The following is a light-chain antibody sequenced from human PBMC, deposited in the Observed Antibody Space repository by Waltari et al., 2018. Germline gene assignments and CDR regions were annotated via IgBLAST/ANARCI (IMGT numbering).Light chain of an antibody. CDR2: KVS. J-gene: IGKJ2*01. CDR1: QSLVHSDGNTY. Sequence: DVVMTQSPLSLPVTLGQPASISCKSSQSLVHSDGNTYLQWFQQRPGQSPRRLIYKVSYRDSGVPDRFSSSGSGTDFTLKISRVEAEDVGVYYCMQGTHWPYTFGQGTKLDIK. V-gene: IGKV2-30*02. CDR3: MQGTHWPYT.